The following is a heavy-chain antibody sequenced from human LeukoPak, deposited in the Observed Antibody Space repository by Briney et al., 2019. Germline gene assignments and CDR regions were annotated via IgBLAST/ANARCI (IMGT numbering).Heavy chain of an antibody. CDR3: AKDGYCSGGNCYSANDAFDI. CDR2: ISGSGGST. J-gene: IGHJ3*02. D-gene: IGHD2-15*01. CDR1: GFTFSTYG. Sequence: GGSLRLSCAASGFTFSTYGMSWVHQAPGKGLDWVSAISGSGGSTYYADSVKGRFTISRDNSKNTLYLQMNSLRAEDTAIYYCAKDGYCSGGNCYSANDAFDIWGQGTMVTVSS. V-gene: IGHV3-23*01.